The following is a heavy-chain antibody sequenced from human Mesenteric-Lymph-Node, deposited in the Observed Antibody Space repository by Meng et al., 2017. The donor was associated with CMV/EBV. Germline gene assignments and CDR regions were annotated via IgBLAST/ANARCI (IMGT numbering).Heavy chain of an antibody. CDR1: GFTLSSSG. CDR2: FSISSGYI. V-gene: IGHV3-21*06. D-gene: IGHD3-16*01. CDR3: AAHWGTSRWFDP. J-gene: IGHJ5*02. Sequence: SCAVSGFTLSSSGINWVRLAPGKGLEWVSSFSISSGYIFYADSVKGRFTISRDNAKNSLFLHMNSLRVEDTAVYYCAAHWGTSRWFDPWGQGALVTVSS.